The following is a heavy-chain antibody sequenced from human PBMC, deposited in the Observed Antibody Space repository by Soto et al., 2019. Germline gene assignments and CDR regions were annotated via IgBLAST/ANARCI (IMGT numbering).Heavy chain of an antibody. D-gene: IGHD6-13*01. Sequence: GESLKISCKGSGYSFTSYWIGWVRPMPGKGLEWTGIIYPGDSDTRYSPSFQGQVTISADKSITTAYLQWSSLKASDTAMYYCARTAAAGKYYYGVDVWGQGTTVTV. J-gene: IGHJ6*02. V-gene: IGHV5-51*01. CDR1: GYSFTSYW. CDR3: ARTAAAGKYYYGVDV. CDR2: IYPGDSDT.